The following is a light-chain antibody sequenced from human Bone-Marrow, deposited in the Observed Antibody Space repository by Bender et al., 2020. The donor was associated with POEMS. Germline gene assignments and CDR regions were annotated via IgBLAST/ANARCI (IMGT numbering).Light chain of an antibody. V-gene: IGLV2-23*01. Sequence: QSALTQSASVSGSPGQSITISCTGTTSDVGSSKYVFWYQQYPGKAPRLMIYEGTERPSGVSSRFSASKSDNTASLTISVLQAEDEADYYCCSVATSGAYVFGTGTKVTV. CDR1: TSDVGSSKY. CDR2: EGT. J-gene: IGLJ1*01. CDR3: CSVATSGAYV.